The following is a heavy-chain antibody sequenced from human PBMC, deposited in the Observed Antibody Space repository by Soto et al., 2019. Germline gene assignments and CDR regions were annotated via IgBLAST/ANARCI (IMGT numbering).Heavy chain of an antibody. D-gene: IGHD2-21*02. CDR2: IKSKAVGGTT. CDR1: GFTFSNAW. CDR3: TTCGGDCYYNY. V-gene: IGHV3-15*01. J-gene: IGHJ4*02. Sequence: EVQLVESGGGLVKPGGSLRLSCAASGFTFSNAWMNWVRQAPGKGLERVGRIKSKAVGGTTDYAAPVKGRFTISRDDSENTVHLQMNSLKTEDTAVYYCTTCGGDCYYNYWGQGTLVTVSS.